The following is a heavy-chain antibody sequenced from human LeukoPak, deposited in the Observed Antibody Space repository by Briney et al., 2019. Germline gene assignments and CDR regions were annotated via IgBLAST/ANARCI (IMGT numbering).Heavy chain of an antibody. V-gene: IGHV3-7*01. CDR1: EFTISTYW. CDR2: IGPDGSQK. Sequence: PGGSLRLSCAASEFTISTYWMNWARQAPGKGLEWVANIGPDGSQKYYVDSVKGRFTISRDNDKNSLYLQMNSQRADDTAYYYCVPSGGGQGILVTVSS. CDR3: VPSG. J-gene: IGHJ4*02.